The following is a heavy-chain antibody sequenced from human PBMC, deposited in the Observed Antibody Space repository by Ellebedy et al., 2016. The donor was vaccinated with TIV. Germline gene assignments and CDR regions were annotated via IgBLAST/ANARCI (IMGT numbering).Heavy chain of an antibody. D-gene: IGHD5-24*01. CDR1: GFAFNNYN. Sequence: GGSLRLSCAASGFAFNNYNMIWVRQATGKGLEWISYISSDGITTDYAGSVKGRFTISRDNAKASVYLHMNILRAEDTAVYYCARDMGRWLQFLAYWGQGTLVTVSS. V-gene: IGHV3-48*04. CDR3: ARDMGRWLQFLAY. J-gene: IGHJ4*02. CDR2: ISSDGITT.